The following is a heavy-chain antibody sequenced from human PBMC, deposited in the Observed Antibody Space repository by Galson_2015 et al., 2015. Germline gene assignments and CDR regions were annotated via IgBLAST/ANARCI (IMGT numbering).Heavy chain of an antibody. V-gene: IGHV1-69*13. CDR2: IIPIFGTA. J-gene: IGHJ6*03. D-gene: IGHD3-10*01. Sequence: SVKVSCKASGGNFSSYAISWVRQAPGQGLEWMGGIIPIFGTANYAQKFQGRVTITADESTSTAYMELSSLRSEDTAVYYCARVSEGMIKSYGDDYYYYMDAWGKGTTVTVSS. CDR3: ARVSEGMIKSYGDDYYYYMDA. CDR1: GGNFSSYA.